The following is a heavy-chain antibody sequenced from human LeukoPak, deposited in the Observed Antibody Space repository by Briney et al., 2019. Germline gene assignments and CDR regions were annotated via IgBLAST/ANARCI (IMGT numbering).Heavy chain of an antibody. Sequence: ASVKVSCKASGYSFTNYGISWVRQAPGQALEWLGRISTYSGDANYVQKVQGRVTMTTDTSTSTAYMDLKSLRSDDTAVYYCARGGHYDFWSGPPDFWGQGTLVTVSS. D-gene: IGHD3-3*01. J-gene: IGHJ4*02. CDR3: ARGGHYDFWSGPPDF. CDR1: GYSFTNYG. V-gene: IGHV1-18*01. CDR2: ISTYSGDA.